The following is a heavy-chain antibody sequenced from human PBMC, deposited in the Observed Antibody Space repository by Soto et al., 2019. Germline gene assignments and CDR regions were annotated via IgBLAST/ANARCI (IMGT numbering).Heavy chain of an antibody. V-gene: IGHV2-5*01. D-gene: IGHD6-6*01. CDR3: GHRRDVATRCWFDP. Sequence: QITLKESGPTLVKSTQTLTLTCTFSGFSLSSGGGAVGWIRQPPGKALEWLAIIYASGGTHYSPSLKTILTITKDTSKNQEVLTMTNMDPVDTATYYCGHRRDVATRCWFDPWGQGILVTVSS. J-gene: IGHJ5*02. CDR1: GFSLSSGGGA. CDR2: IYASGGT.